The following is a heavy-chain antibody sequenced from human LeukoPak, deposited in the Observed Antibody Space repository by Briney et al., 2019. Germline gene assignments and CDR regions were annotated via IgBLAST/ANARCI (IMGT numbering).Heavy chain of an antibody. CDR2: ISGSGGST. D-gene: IGHD4-17*01. V-gene: IGHV3-23*01. CDR3: ATDSPLATTVTDLLATNLAFDI. J-gene: IGHJ3*02. CDR1: GFTFSSYA. Sequence: PGGSLRLSCAASGFTFSSYAMSWVRQAPGKGLEWVSAISGSGGSTYYADSVKGRFTISRDNSKNTLYLQMNSLRAEDTAVYYCATDSPLATTVTDLLATNLAFDIWGQGTMVTVSS.